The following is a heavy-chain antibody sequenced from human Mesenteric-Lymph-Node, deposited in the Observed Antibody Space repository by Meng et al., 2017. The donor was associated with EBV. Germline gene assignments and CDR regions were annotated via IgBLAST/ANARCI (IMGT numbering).Heavy chain of an antibody. CDR3: AKDEVPAARQVGYFDF. CDR2: IWYYGNIK. D-gene: IGHD2-2*01. Sequence: VGLWEEVGGVVQRGVVLRVACVACGFIFSNYGINWVRQEPVKGVEWVAVIWYYGNIKHYADSVKGRFTMSRDNSDNTVDMIMDSLRADDTAVYYCAKDEVPAARQVGYFDFWGQGSLVTVSS. V-gene: IGHV3-33*06. J-gene: IGHJ4*02. CDR1: GFIFSNYG.